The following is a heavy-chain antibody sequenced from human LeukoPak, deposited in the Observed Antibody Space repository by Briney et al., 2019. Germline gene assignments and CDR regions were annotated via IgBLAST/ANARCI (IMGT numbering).Heavy chain of an antibody. J-gene: IGHJ6*02. V-gene: IGHV1-69*04. Sequence: ASVKVSCKASGGTFSSYAIIWVRQAPGQGLEWMGRIIPILGIANYAQKFQGRVTITADKSTSTAYMELSSLRSEDTAVYYCASMYSSGWYSNYYYYGMDVWGQGTTVTVSS. D-gene: IGHD6-19*01. CDR3: ASMYSSGWYSNYYYYGMDV. CDR1: GGTFSSYA. CDR2: IIPILGIA.